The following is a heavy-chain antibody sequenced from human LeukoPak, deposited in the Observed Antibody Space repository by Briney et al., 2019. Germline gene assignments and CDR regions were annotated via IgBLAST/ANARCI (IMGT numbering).Heavy chain of an antibody. CDR1: GFTFSSYA. CDR2: ISYDGSDK. CDR3: AKLPGRAADY. J-gene: IGHJ4*02. Sequence: GGSLRLSCAASGFTFSSYAMHWVRQAPGKGLEWVAVISYDGSDKYYADSVKGRSTISRDNSKNTLYLQMNSLRAEDTAVYYCAKLPGRAADYWGQGTLVTVSS. V-gene: IGHV3-30*04.